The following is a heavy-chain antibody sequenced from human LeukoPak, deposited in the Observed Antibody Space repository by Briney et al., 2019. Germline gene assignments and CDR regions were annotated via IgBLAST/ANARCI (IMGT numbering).Heavy chain of an antibody. V-gene: IGHV4-39*01. CDR3: ARQDDYVWGSYRYDAFDI. Sequence: PSQTLSLTCTVSGGSISSSSYYWGWIRQPPGKGLEWIGSIYYSGSTYYNPSLKSRVTISVDTSKNQFSLKLSSVTAADTAVYYCARQDDYVWGSYRYDAFDIWGQGTMVTVSS. CDR1: GGSISSSSYY. D-gene: IGHD3-16*02. J-gene: IGHJ3*02. CDR2: IYYSGST.